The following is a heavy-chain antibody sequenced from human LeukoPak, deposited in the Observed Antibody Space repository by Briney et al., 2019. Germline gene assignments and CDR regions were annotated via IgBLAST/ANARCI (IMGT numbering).Heavy chain of an antibody. CDR2: INPSGGST. D-gene: IGHD2-21*02. J-gene: IGHJ6*02. CDR3: ASGADSLLSTLDHYYYYGMDV. Sequence: ASVKVSCKASGYTFTSYYMHWVRRAPGQGLEWMGIINPSGGSTSYAQKFQGRVTMTRDTSTSTVYMELSSLRSEDTAVYYCASGADSLLSTLDHYYYYGMDVWGQGTTVTVSS. V-gene: IGHV1-46*03. CDR1: GYTFTSYY.